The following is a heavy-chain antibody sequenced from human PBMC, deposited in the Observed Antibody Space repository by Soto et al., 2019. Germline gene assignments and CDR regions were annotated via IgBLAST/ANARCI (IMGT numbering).Heavy chain of an antibody. Sequence: QVQLQQWVAGLLKPSETLSLTCAVYGGSFSGYYWSWIRQPTGKGLEWIGEINHSGSTNYNSSLKSRCTISVDASKNQFSLKLSSVTAADTTVYYCARVWLSGYVGRWYFDYWGQGTLVTGSS. CDR1: GGSFSGYY. CDR3: ARVWLSGYVGRWYFDY. CDR2: INHSGST. J-gene: IGHJ4*02. D-gene: IGHD5-18*01. V-gene: IGHV4-34*01.